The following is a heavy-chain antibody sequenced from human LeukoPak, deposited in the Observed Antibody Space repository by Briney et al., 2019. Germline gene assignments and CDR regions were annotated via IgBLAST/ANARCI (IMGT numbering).Heavy chain of an antibody. CDR3: VGDPGDY. CDR2: IKHDGAEK. V-gene: IGHV3-7*01. J-gene: IGHJ4*02. Sequence: GGSLRLSCTASGFSFSTYWMSWVRQAPGKGLEWVAHIKHDGAEKYYVDSVKGRFTISRDNAKNSLYLQMTSLRVEDTAVYYCVGDPGDYWGQGTLVSVSS. CDR1: GFSFSTYW.